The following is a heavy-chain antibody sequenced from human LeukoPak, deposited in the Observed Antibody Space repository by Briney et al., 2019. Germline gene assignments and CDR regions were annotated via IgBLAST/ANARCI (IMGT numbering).Heavy chain of an antibody. J-gene: IGHJ4*02. CDR1: GYTFTSYD. Sequence: ASVKVSCKASGYTFTSYDINWVRQATGQGLEWMGWMNPNSGNTGYAQKFQGRVTMTRNTSISTAYMELSSLRSDDTAVYYCARGVLEWLFYCDYWGQGTLVTVSS. CDR3: ARGVLEWLFYCDY. V-gene: IGHV1-8*01. D-gene: IGHD3-3*01. CDR2: MNPNSGNT.